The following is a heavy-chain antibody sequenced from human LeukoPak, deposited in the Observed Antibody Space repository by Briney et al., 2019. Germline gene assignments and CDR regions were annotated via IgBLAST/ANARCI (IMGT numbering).Heavy chain of an antibody. CDR2: INPNSGGT. CDR3: ARAHRSSSPYFDY. CDR1: GYTFTGYY. J-gene: IGHJ4*02. Sequence: ASVKVSCKASGYTFTGYYMHWVRQAPGQGLEWMGWINPNSGGTNYAQKFQGRVTMTRDTSISTAYMELSRLRSDDTAVYYCARAHRSSSPYFDYWGQGTLVTVSS. D-gene: IGHD6-6*01. V-gene: IGHV1-2*02.